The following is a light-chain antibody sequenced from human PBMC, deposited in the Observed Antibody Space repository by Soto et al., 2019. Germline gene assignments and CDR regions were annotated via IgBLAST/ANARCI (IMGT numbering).Light chain of an antibody. V-gene: IGLV4-69*01. CDR2: LNSDGSH. Sequence: QLVLTQSPSASASLGASVKLTCTLSSGHSSYAIAWHQQQPEKGPRYLMNLNSDGSHSEGDGIPDRFSGSSSGAERYFTISSLQSEDETDYYCQTWGTGIQVFGGGTKLTVL. J-gene: IGLJ3*02. CDR3: QTWGTGIQV. CDR1: SGHSSYA.